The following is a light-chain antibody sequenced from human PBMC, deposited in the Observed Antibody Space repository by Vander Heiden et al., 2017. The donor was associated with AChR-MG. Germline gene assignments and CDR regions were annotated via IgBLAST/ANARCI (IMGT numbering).Light chain of an antibody. CDR1: QSINNW. CDR2: KTS. Sequence: DIQMTQSPSTLSASVGDRVTITCRASQSINNWLAWYQQKPGKAPKLLIYKTSSLETGVPSRFSGSGSGTEFTLTISSLQPDDFATYYCQQDKSYPYTFGQGTKLEIK. V-gene: IGKV1-5*03. CDR3: QQDKSYPYT. J-gene: IGKJ2*01.